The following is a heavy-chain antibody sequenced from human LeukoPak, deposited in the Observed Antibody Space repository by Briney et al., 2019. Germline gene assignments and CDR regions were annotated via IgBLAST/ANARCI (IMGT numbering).Heavy chain of an antibody. J-gene: IGHJ4*02. Sequence: GGSLRLSCAASGFTFSTYAMHWVHQGPGKGLEWVAVISYDGSNKYYADSVKGRFTISRDNSKNTLYLQMSSLSAEDTAVYYCARTTTPHYYGSGSYALGYWGQGTLVTVPS. V-gene: IGHV3-30-3*01. CDR3: ARTTTPHYYGSGSYALGY. D-gene: IGHD3-10*01. CDR2: ISYDGSNK. CDR1: GFTFSTYA.